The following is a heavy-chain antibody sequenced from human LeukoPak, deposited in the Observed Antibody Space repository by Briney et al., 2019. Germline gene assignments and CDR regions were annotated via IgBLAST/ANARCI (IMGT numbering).Heavy chain of an antibody. J-gene: IGHJ5*02. CDR2: IYTSGST. CDR3: ARVLPRNWFDP. Sequence: SETLSLTCTVSGGSISSGSYYWSWIRQPAGKGLEWIGRIYTSGSTNYNPSLKSRVTMSVDTSKNQFSLKLNSVTAADTAVYYCARVLPRNWFDPWGQGTLVTVSS. CDR1: GGSISSGSYY. V-gene: IGHV4-61*02.